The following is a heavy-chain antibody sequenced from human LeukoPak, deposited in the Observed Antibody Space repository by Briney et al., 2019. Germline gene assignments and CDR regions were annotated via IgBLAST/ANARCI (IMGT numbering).Heavy chain of an antibody. CDR2: IYYSGST. CDR1: GGSISSTSYY. CDR3: AKAGVRYFDSSGLYAFDF. J-gene: IGHJ3*01. D-gene: IGHD3-22*01. Sequence: SETLSLTCAVSGGSISSTSYYWAWIRQPPGKGLEWIGTIYYSGSTYHNPSLKSRVTLSVDTSGNQFSLRLSSVDAADTAVYYCAKAGVRYFDSSGLYAFDFWGQGTTVTVSS. V-gene: IGHV4-39*01.